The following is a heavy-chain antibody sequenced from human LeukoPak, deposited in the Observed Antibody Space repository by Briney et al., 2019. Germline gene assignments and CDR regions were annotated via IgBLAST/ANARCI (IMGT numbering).Heavy chain of an antibody. CDR3: ARHGRRRIGLTMIVVYYFDY. Sequence: KPSETLSLTCTVSGGSFSSSSYYWAWLRQPPGKGLEWIGSIYYSGSTYHNPSLKSRVTISVDTSKNQFSLRLSSVTAADTAVYYCARHGRRRIGLTMIVVYYFDYWGQGTLVTVSS. CDR2: IYYSGST. V-gene: IGHV4-39*01. J-gene: IGHJ4*02. CDR1: GGSFSSSSYY. D-gene: IGHD3-22*01.